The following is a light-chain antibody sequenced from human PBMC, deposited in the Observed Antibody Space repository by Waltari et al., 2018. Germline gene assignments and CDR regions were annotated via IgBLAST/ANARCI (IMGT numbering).Light chain of an antibody. CDR2: QVS. Sequence: QSALTQPASVSGSPGQSLTISCTGTSSDVVSFNLVSWYQQHPNKAPTLMIYQVSKRPSGLSNRFSGSKSGNTASLTISGLQAEDEAEYYCCSYGGSSTFVIFGGGTKLTVL. CDR3: CSYGGSSTFVI. J-gene: IGLJ2*01. CDR1: SSDVVSFNL. V-gene: IGLV2-23*02.